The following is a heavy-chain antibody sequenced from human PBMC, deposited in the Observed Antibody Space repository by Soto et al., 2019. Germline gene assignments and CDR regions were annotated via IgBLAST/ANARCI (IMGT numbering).Heavy chain of an antibody. Sequence: PGGSLRLSCAAASGFAFGGFWMTWVRQAPGKGLEWVANINGGGSERNYVDSVKGRFTISRDNARNSVDLQMNSLRGDDTSIYYCARASRSGNTGYALDHWGQGILVTVSS. CDR3: ARASRSGNTGYALDH. V-gene: IGHV3-7*01. CDR2: INGGGSER. J-gene: IGHJ5*02. CDR1: GFAFGGFW. D-gene: IGHD5-12*01.